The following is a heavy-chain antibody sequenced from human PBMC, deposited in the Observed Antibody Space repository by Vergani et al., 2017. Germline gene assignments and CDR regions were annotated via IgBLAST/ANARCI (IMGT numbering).Heavy chain of an antibody. CDR2: IWYDGSNK. Sequence: QVQLVESGGGVVQPGRSLRLSCAASGFTFSNYGMHWVRQAPGKGLEWVAVIWYDGSNKYYADSVKGRFTISRDKSKNPLYLQMHSLRAEDTAVYYCARSVQNWFDPWGQGSLVTVSS. V-gene: IGHV3-33*01. J-gene: IGHJ5*02. CDR3: ARSVQNWFDP. CDR1: GFTFSNYG.